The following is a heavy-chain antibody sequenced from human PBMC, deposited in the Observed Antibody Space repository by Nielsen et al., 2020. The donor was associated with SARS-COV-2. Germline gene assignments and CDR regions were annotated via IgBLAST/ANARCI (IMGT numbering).Heavy chain of an antibody. Sequence: GESLKISCAASGFDFSDYYMSWIRQAPGKGLEWVSYISGSGNTIFYEDSLKGRFTISRDNANNSLYLQMNSLRAEDTAVYDCAREPVYCSGGRCYVHYFDYWGQGTLVTVSS. CDR3: AREPVYCSGGRCYVHYFDY. V-gene: IGHV3-11*01. J-gene: IGHJ4*02. D-gene: IGHD2-15*01. CDR1: GFDFSDYY. CDR2: ISGSGNTI.